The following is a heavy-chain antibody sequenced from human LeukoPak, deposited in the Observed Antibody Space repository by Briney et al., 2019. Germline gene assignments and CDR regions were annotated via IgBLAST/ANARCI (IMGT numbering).Heavy chain of an antibody. CDR2: ISGSAVIT. D-gene: IGHD3-3*01. J-gene: IGHJ3*02. CDR1: GLTFINFG. V-gene: IGHV3-23*01. CDR3: AKSRLSGINDAFDI. Sequence: GGSLRLSCAASGLTFINFGMTWVRQAPGKGLEWVSAISGSAVITFYADSVKGRFTISRDNSKNTLYLQMNSLRAEDTALYYCAKSRLSGINDAFDIWGQGTMVTVSS.